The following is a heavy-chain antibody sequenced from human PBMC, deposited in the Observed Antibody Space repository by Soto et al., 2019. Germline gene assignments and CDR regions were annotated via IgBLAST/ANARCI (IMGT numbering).Heavy chain of an antibody. J-gene: IGHJ6*02. CDR2: INPSGGST. CDR1: GYTFTSYY. V-gene: IGHV1-46*01. CDR3: ARDWFSIVVAGNPRRYYYYGMDV. Sequence: ASVKVSCKASGYTFTSYYMHWVRQAPGQGLEWMGIINPSGGSTSYAQKFQGRVTMTRDTSTSTVYMELSSLRSEDTAVYYCARDWFSIVVAGNPRRYYYYGMDVWGQGTTVTVSS. D-gene: IGHD6-19*01.